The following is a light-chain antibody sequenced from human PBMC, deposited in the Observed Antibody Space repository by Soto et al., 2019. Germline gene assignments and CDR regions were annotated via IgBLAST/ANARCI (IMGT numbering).Light chain of an antibody. CDR2: AAS. Sequence: DIQMTHSPSSLSSSVGNRVTVTCRASQSILSHLNWYHHKPVRAPELLIYAASSLQSGVPSRFSGSGSGTDFTLAISSLQPEDFATYYCQQGYSIPPTFGGGTKVDIK. V-gene: IGKV1-39*01. CDR3: QQGYSIPPT. CDR1: QSILSH. J-gene: IGKJ4*01.